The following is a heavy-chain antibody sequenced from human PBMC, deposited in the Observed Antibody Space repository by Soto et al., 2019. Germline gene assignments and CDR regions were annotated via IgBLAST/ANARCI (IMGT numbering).Heavy chain of an antibody. CDR2: LYDGGSST. CDR3: ATVRSSLDFYYYYMDV. J-gene: IGHJ6*03. Sequence: SSETLSLTCTVSGGSISSGDYYWSWIRQPPGKAMEWIGYLYDGGSSTYYDPSLESRVAFSVDTSKNQFSLRVSSVTAADTAVYYCATVRSSLDFYYYYMDVWGTGATVTVSS. D-gene: IGHD2-2*01. V-gene: IGHV4-61*08. CDR1: GGSISSGDYY.